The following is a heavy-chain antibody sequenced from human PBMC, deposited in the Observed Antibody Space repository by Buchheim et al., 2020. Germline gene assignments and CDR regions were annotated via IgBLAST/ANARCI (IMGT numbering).Heavy chain of an antibody. D-gene: IGHD3-22*01. CDR3: ARAGYYDSRGYLGDFDY. Sequence: VQLQESGPGLVKPSQTLSLTCTVSGGSISSGGYYWNWIRHHPGKGLEWIGYIYNGVTTHYNPSLRSRLIISVDKSEYQFSLKLSSVTAADTAVYYCARAGYYDSRGYLGDFDYWGQGTL. J-gene: IGHJ4*02. CDR2: IYNGVTT. CDR1: GGSISSGGYY. V-gene: IGHV4-31*03.